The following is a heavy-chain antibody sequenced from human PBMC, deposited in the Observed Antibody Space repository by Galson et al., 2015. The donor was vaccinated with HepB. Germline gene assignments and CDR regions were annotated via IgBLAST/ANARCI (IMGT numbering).Heavy chain of an antibody. CDR3: ASSAAGTFDYYYGMDV. D-gene: IGHD6-13*01. V-gene: IGHV3-30*04. J-gene: IGHJ6*02. CDR2: ISYDGSNK. Sequence: SLRLSCAASGFTFSSYAMHWVRQAPGKGLEWVAVISYDGSNKYYADSVKGRFTISRDNSKNTLYLQMNSLRAEDTAVYYCASSAAGTFDYYYGMDVWGQGTTVTVSS. CDR1: GFTFSSYA.